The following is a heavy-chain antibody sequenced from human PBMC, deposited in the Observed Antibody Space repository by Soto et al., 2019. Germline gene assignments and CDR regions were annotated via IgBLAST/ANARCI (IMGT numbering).Heavy chain of an antibody. CDR2: IIPIFGTA. J-gene: IGHJ6*02. V-gene: IGHV1-69*01. D-gene: IGHD6-19*01. CDR3: ARDGVAGKWEMDYYYGMDV. CDR1: GGTFSSYA. Sequence: QVQLVQSGAEVKKPGSSVKVSCKASGGTFSSYAISWVRQAPGQGLEWMGGIIPIFGTANYAQKFQGRVTITADESTSTAYMELSSLRSEDTAVYYCARDGVAGKWEMDYYYGMDVWGQGTTVTVSS.